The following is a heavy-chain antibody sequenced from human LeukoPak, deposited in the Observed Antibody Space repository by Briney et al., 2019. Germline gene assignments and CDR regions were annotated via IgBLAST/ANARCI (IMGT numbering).Heavy chain of an antibody. Sequence: PGGSLRLSCAASGFTFSSYNINCLRQARGEGRECVSYISSSSSTIYYEDSVKGRFTTSRDNAKNSLYLQMNSLRDEDTAVYSCARESASYYYYGMDVWGQGTTVTVSS. CDR1: GFTFSSYN. V-gene: IGHV3-48*02. CDR2: ISSSSSTI. D-gene: IGHD2-2*01. CDR3: ARESASYYYYGMDV. J-gene: IGHJ6*02.